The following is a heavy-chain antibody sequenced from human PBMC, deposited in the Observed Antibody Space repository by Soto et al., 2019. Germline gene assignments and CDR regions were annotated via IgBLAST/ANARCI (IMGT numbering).Heavy chain of an antibody. CDR3: ARQIYDSDTGPNFQYYFDS. J-gene: IGHJ4*02. CDR2: IDPSDSQT. CDR1: GYRFAAYW. V-gene: IGHV5-10-1*01. D-gene: IGHD3-22*01. Sequence: GASLKISCKGSGYRFAAYWITWVRQKPGTGLEWMGRIDPSDSQTYYSPSFRGHVTISVTKSITTVFLQWSSLRASDTAMYYCARQIYDSDTGPNFQYYFDSWGQGTPVTVSS.